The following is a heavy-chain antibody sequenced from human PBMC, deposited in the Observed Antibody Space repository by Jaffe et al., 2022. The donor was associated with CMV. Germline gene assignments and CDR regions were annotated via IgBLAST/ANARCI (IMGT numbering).Heavy chain of an antibody. Sequence: EVQLVESGGGLVKPGGSLRLSCAASGFTFSNAWMSWVRQAPGKGLEWVGRIKSKTDGGTTDYAAPVKGRFTISRDDSKNTLYLQMNSLKTEDTAVYYCTTESLWFGELLSQFDYWGQGTLVTVSS. D-gene: IGHD3-10*01. J-gene: IGHJ4*02. CDR3: TTESLWFGELLSQFDY. V-gene: IGHV3-15*01. CDR1: GFTFSNAW. CDR2: IKSKTDGGTT.